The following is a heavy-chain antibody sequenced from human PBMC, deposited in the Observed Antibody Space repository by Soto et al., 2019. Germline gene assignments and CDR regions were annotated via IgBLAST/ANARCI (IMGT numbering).Heavy chain of an antibody. Sequence: EVQLVESGGGLVQPGGSLRLSCAASGFTVSSNYMSWVRQAPGKGLEWVSVIYSGGSTYYADSVKGRFTISRHNSKNTLYLQMNSLRAEDKAGYYCARGRDCGGDCPNWFDPWGQGTLVTVSS. J-gene: IGHJ5*02. CDR2: IYSGGST. CDR1: GFTVSSNY. CDR3: ARGRDCGGDCPNWFDP. D-gene: IGHD2-21*02. V-gene: IGHV3-53*04.